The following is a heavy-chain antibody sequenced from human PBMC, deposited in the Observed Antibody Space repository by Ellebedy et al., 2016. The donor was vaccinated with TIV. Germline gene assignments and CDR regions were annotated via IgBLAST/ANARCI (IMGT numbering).Heavy chain of an antibody. CDR1: GFTFSSHA. D-gene: IGHD2-15*01. V-gene: IGHV3-30-3*01. CDR2: IFYDGSKK. CDR3: ARDPTSYCSSGTCYPIYSFDH. Sequence: GGSLRLSCAASGFTFSSHAMHWVRQAPGKGLEWVAVIFYDGSKKYHADSVKGRFTISRDDSKNTLYVQMNSLRAEDTAVYFCARDPTSYCSSGTCYPIYSFDHWGQGTLVTVSS. J-gene: IGHJ4*02.